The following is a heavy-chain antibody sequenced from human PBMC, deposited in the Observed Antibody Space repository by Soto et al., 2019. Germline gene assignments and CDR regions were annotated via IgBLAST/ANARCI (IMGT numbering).Heavy chain of an antibody. V-gene: IGHV4-61*08. J-gene: IGHJ5*02. CDR2: VYYSGTT. Sequence: QVQLQESGPGLVKPLETLSLTCTVSGGSIDSGDYYWSWIRQPPGKGLEWIGYVYYSGTTNYNPFLKSRVTLSLDKSKNQFSRKMNSVTAADTAVYYWARDVIAPPNSFDPWGQGTLVTVSS. D-gene: IGHD7-27*01. CDR1: GGSIDSGDYY. CDR3: ARDVIAPPNSFDP.